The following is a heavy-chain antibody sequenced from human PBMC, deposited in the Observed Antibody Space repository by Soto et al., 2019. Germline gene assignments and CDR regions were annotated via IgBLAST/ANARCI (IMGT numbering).Heavy chain of an antibody. CDR1: GFTFNIYG. CDR2: ISSDGSNE. CDR3: SKYQASVQGSFDY. J-gene: IGHJ4*02. Sequence: GGSLRLSCAASGFTFNIYGMHWVRRARDNGLEGVALISSDGSNEYYTDYVKCRFTISRDNSNNTRFLQMNSMSAHGTDVYDSSKYQASVQGSFDYWGQGTLVTVSS. D-gene: IGHD6-19*01. V-gene: IGHV3-30*18.